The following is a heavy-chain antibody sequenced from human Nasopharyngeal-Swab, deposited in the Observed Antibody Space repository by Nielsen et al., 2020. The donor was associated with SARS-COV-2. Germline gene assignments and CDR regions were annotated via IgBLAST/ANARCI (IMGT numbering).Heavy chain of an antibody. CDR1: GFTFDDYA. CDR2: ISWNSDSI. Sequence: SLKTSCAASGFTFDDYAMHWVRQAPGKGLEWVSGISWNSDSIGYADSVKGRFTISRDNAKNSLYLQMNSLRAEDTALYYCAKDIANWNDEWGWFDPWGQGTLVTVSS. J-gene: IGHJ5*02. V-gene: IGHV3-9*01. CDR3: AKDIANWNDEWGWFDP. D-gene: IGHD1-1*01.